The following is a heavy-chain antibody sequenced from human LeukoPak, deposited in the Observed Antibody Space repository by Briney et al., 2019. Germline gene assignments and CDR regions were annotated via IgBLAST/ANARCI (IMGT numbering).Heavy chain of an antibody. J-gene: IGHJ6*03. Sequence: ASVKVSCKASGYTFTSYGISWVRQAPGQGLEWMGWMNPNSGNTGYAQKFQGRVTITRNTSISTAYMELSSLRSEDTAVYYCARAPAIYYYYMDVWGKGTTVTVSS. CDR1: GYTFTSYG. V-gene: IGHV1-8*03. CDR2: MNPNSGNT. CDR3: ARAPAIYYYYMDV.